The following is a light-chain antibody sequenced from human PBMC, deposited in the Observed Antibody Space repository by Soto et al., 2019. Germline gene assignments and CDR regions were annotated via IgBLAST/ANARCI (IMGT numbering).Light chain of an antibody. J-gene: IGLJ1*01. V-gene: IGLV1-44*01. CDR1: SSNIGSNT. Sequence: QSVLTQPPSASGTPGQRVTISCPGSSSNIGSNTVNWYQQLPGTAPKLLIYSNNQRPSGVPDRFSGSKSGTSASLAISGLQSEDEADYYCAAWDDSLMNYVFGTGTKVTVL. CDR2: SNN. CDR3: AAWDDSLMNYV.